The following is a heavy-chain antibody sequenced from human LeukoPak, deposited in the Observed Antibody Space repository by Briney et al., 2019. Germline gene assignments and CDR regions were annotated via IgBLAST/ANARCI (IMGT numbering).Heavy chain of an antibody. Sequence: PSETLSLTCTVSGVSISSGSYYWSWIRQPAGKGLEWIGRIYTSGSTNYNPSLKSRVTISVDTSKNQFSLKLSSVTAADTAVYYCARDYGGSPGWFDPWGQGTLVTVSS. D-gene: IGHD5-12*01. CDR1: GVSISSGSYY. CDR2: IYTSGST. J-gene: IGHJ5*02. V-gene: IGHV4-61*02. CDR3: ARDYGGSPGWFDP.